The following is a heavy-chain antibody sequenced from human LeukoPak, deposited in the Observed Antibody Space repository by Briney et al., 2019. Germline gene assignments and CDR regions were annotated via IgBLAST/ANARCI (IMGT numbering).Heavy chain of an antibody. D-gene: IGHD3-22*01. CDR1: GGSFSGYY. CDR3: ARGREYYDSSGYFDY. J-gene: IGHJ4*02. Sequence: SETLSLTCAVYGGSFSGYYWSWIRQPPGKGLEWIGESNHSGSTNYNPSLKSRVTISVDTSKNQFSLKLSSVTAADTAVYYCARGREYYDSSGYFDYWGQGTLVTVSS. V-gene: IGHV4-34*01. CDR2: SNHSGST.